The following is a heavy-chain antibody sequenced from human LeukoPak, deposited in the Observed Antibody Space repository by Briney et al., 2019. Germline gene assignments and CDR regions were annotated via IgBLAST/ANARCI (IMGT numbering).Heavy chain of an antibody. CDR2: INAYNGNT. CDR3: ARPRGSSGRGDFDY. J-gene: IGHJ4*02. CDR1: GYTFTTYG. D-gene: IGHD6-19*01. V-gene: IGHV1-18*01. Sequence: ASVKVSFKASGYTFTTYGTSWVRQAPGQGLEWMGWINAYNGNTNYAQKLQGRVTMTTDTSTSTAYMELRSLRSDDTAVYYRARPRGSSGRGDFDYWGQGTLVTVSS.